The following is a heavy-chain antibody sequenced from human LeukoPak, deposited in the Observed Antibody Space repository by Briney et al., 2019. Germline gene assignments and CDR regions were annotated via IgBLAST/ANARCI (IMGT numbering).Heavy chain of an antibody. J-gene: IGHJ4*02. Sequence: GGSLRLSCAASGFTFSSYVMSWVRQSPGKGLEWVSGISGSGGSTYYADSVKGRFTISGDNSKNTLFLQMNSLRAEDTAVYYCAKPPWELRYYFDYWGQGTLVTVSS. CDR2: ISGSGGST. V-gene: IGHV3-23*01. D-gene: IGHD1-26*01. CDR3: AKPPWELRYYFDY. CDR1: GFTFSSYV.